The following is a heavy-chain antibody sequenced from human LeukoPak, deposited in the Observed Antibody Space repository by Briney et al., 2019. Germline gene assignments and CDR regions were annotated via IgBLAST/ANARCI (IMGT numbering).Heavy chain of an antibody. D-gene: IGHD6-6*01. Sequence: GGSLRLPCAASGFTFSSYAMSWVRQAPGKGLEWVSAISGSGGSTYYANSVKGRFTISRDNSKNTLYLQMGSLRAEDMAVYYCARDGVAARTFDYWGQGTLVTVSS. CDR2: ISGSGGST. CDR1: GFTFSSYA. V-gene: IGHV3-64*01. J-gene: IGHJ4*02. CDR3: ARDGVAARTFDY.